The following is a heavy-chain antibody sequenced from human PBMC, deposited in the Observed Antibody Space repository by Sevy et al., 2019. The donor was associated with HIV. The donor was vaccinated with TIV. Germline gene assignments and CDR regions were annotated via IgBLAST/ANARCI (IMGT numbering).Heavy chain of an antibody. CDR1: GFTFGDYA. J-gene: IGHJ4*02. CDR2: IRRNSHEPYAGTT. CDR3: TRALATADTPEYYFDY. V-gene: IGHV3-49*03. D-gene: IGHD5-12*01. Sequence: GGSLRLSCTSSGFTFGDYAMSWFRQAPGKGLEWVAFIRRNSHEPYAGTTEYAASVKDRFTISREDSKDIAYLKMNSLHTEDTAVYYCTRALATADTPEYYFDYWGQGILVTVSS.